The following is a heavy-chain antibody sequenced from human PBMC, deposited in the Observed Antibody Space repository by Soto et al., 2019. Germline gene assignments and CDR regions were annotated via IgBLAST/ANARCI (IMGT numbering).Heavy chain of an antibody. CDR3: TRAAWFPFLSFY. CDR1: GFTFSSYG. V-gene: IGHV3-33*01. J-gene: IGHJ4*02. Sequence: LRLSCAASGFTFSSYGMHWVRQAPGKGLEWISFICCNGSTTYYAASVEGRFTISRDNANNSVYLQMDSLRAEDTALYYCTRAAWFPFLSFYWGQGALVTVSS. D-gene: IGHD3-10*01. CDR2: ICCNGSTT.